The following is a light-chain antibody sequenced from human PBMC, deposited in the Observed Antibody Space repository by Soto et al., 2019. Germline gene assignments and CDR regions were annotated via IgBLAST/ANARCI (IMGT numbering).Light chain of an antibody. Sequence: QMTQSPSSLSASVGDRGTITRGASQGIGDELGWYQQNPGKAPELLIYDASSLESGVPSSFSGSGSGTEFTITISSLXPDDFATYYCQQYNSYSWTIGQGTKVDIK. CDR1: QGIGDE. CDR2: DAS. V-gene: IGKV1-5*01. J-gene: IGKJ1*01. CDR3: QQYNSYSWT.